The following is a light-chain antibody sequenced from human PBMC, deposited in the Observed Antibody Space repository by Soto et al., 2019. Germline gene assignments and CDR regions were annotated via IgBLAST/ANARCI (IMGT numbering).Light chain of an antibody. CDR3: QQNNSWPLT. Sequence: ETVMTQSPATLSVSPGERPTLSCRASQSVSSNLAWYQQKPGQAPRLLIYDASTRATGIPARFSGSGSGTEFPPTSSSLHDEVVAVYYRQQNNSWPLTFGPGTKVDIK. CDR1: QSVSSN. V-gene: IGKV3-15*01. CDR2: DAS. J-gene: IGKJ3*01.